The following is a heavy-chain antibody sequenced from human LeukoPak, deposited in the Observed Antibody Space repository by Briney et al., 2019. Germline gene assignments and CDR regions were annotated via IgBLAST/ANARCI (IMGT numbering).Heavy chain of an antibody. Sequence: SQTLSLTCSVSGGSISSGGYYWSWIRQHPGKGLEWIGYIYYSGSTYYNPSLKSRVTISIDTSKNQFSLKLSSVTAADTAVYYCARRIAVANFDYWGQGTLVTVSS. D-gene: IGHD6-19*01. CDR1: GGSISSGGYY. CDR3: ARRIAVANFDY. V-gene: IGHV4-31*03. CDR2: IYYSGST. J-gene: IGHJ4*02.